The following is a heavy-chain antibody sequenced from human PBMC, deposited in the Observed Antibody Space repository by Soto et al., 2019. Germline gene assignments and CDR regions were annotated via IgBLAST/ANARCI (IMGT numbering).Heavy chain of an antibody. CDR2: IWYDGSNK. J-gene: IGHJ3*02. CDR3: ARSPPYYDYVWGSYRFDAFDI. D-gene: IGHD3-16*02. V-gene: IGHV3-33*01. CDR1: GFTFSIYG. Sequence: GGSLKLSCAASGFTFSIYGMHWVRDAPGKGLEWVAVIWYDGSNKYYAGSVKGRFTISRDNSKNTLYLQMNSLRAEDTAVYYCARSPPYYDYVWGSYRFDAFDIWGQGTMVTVSS.